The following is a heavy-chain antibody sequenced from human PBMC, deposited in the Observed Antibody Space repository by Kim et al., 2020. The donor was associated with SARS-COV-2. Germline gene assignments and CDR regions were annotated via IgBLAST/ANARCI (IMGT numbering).Heavy chain of an antibody. V-gene: IGHV3-30*02. J-gene: IGHJ4*02. Sequence: FTISRDNSKNTLYLQMNSLRAEDTAVYYCAKDRAAMVIGPHIVVVTALDSWGQGTLVTVSS. D-gene: IGHD2-21*02. CDR3: AKDRAAMVIGPHIVVVTALDS.